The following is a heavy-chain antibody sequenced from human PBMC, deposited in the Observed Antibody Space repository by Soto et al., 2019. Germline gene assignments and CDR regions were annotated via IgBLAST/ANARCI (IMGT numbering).Heavy chain of an antibody. J-gene: IGHJ3*02. CDR2: IYSGGST. CDR3: ARDYGKQYDYVWGSYRRPWAFDI. Sequence: GGSLRLSCAASGFTVSSNYMSWVRQAPGKGLEWVSVIYSGGSTYYADSVKGRFTISRDNSKNTLYLQMNSLRAEDTAVYYCARDYGKQYDYVWGSYRRPWAFDIWGLGTMVTVSS. V-gene: IGHV3-53*01. CDR1: GFTVSSNY. D-gene: IGHD3-16*02.